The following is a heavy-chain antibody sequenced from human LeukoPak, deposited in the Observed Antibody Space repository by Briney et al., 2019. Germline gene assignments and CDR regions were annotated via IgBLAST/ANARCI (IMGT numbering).Heavy chain of an antibody. J-gene: IGHJ4*02. CDR2: IKQDGSEK. V-gene: IGHV3-7*01. CDR1: GFTFSSYW. D-gene: IGHD6-19*01. Sequence: PGGSLRLSCAASGFTFSSYWMSWVRQAPGKGLEWVASIKQDGSEKYYVDSVKGRFTISRDNAKNSLYLQMNSLRAEDTALYYCARDTGGGYSSGWYPLDYWGQGTLVTVSS. CDR3: ARDTGGGYSSGWYPLDY.